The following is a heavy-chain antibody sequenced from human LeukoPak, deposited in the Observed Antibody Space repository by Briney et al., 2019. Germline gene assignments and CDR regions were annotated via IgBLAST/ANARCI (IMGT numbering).Heavy chain of an antibody. CDR3: AKVPAARNHYFDY. J-gene: IGHJ4*02. Sequence: GGSLRLSCAASGLTFNDYHMNWVRQAPGKGLEWVSSISGSTSYIYYADSVKGRFTISRDNAKNSLYLQMNRLRAEDTAVYYCAKVPAARNHYFDYWGQGTLVTVSS. D-gene: IGHD2-2*01. CDR1: GLTFNDYH. CDR2: ISGSTSYI. V-gene: IGHV3-21*01.